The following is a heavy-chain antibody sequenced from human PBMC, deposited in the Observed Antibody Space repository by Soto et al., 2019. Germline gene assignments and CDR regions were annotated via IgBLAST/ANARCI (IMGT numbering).Heavy chain of an antibody. D-gene: IGHD3-22*01. CDR1: GYSFATFW. Sequence: GESLKISCQVYGYSFATFWIGWVRRVPGKGLEWMGIIDPDDSETTYSPSFQGLVTMSVDKSIRTAYLQWSSLKASDTATYYCARTYFTSSGSANWLQPWLEATPVIVS. V-gene: IGHV5-51*01. J-gene: IGHJ5*02. CDR2: IDPDDSET. CDR3: ARTYFTSSGSANWLQP.